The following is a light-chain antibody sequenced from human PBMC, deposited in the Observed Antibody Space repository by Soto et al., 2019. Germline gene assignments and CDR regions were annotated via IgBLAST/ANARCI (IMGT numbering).Light chain of an antibody. CDR2: KAS. CDR3: QQYHSFPWT. Sequence: DLQMTQSPSTLSASVGDRVTFTCRASQTISGWLAWYQQKPGKAPELLMYKASLLEGAVSSRFSGSGSGTEFTFTIKSLQADDVGTYYCQQYHSFPWTFGQGTKVEIK. J-gene: IGKJ1*01. CDR1: QTISGW. V-gene: IGKV1-5*03.